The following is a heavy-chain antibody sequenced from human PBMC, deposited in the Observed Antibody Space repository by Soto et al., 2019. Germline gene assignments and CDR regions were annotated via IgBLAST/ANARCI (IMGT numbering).Heavy chain of an antibody. CDR1: GYTFTSYG. Sequence: ASVKVSCKASGYTFTSYGISWVRQAPGQGLEWMGWISAYNGDTNYAQKLQGRVTMTTDTSTSTAYMDLRSLRSDDTAVYYCARDQVVGYCSGGSCYSEYYYYGMDVWGRGTTVTVS. V-gene: IGHV1-18*01. CDR2: ISAYNGDT. CDR3: ARDQVVGYCSGGSCYSEYYYYGMDV. D-gene: IGHD2-15*01. J-gene: IGHJ6*02.